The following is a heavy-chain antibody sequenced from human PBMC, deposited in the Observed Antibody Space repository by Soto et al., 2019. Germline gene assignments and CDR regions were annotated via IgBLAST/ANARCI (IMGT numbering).Heavy chain of an antibody. CDR2: INPNSGGT. D-gene: IGHD3-10*01. V-gene: IGHV1-2*04. CDR1: GYTFTGYY. Sequence: ASVKVSCKASGYTFTGYYMHWVRQAPGQGLEWMGWINPNSGGTNYAQKFQGWVTMTRDTSISTAYMELSRLRSDDTAVYYCARGTSGSHWPYYYYYMDVWGKGTTVTVSS. CDR3: ARGTSGSHWPYYYYYMDV. J-gene: IGHJ6*03.